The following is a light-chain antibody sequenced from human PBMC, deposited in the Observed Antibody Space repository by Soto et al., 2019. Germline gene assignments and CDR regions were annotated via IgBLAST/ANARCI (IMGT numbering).Light chain of an antibody. Sequence: DLQMTQSPSSVSASVGDSVTITCRASQGVSVWVAWYQQKPGEAPKLLIDGSSSLRGGVPTRFSGIGSGTDFTLTIGGQQPEDFATDDCHHANSYPWTFGQGPEVEIE. CDR3: HHANSYPWT. CDR2: GSS. J-gene: IGKJ1*01. V-gene: IGKV1-12*01. CDR1: QGVSVW.